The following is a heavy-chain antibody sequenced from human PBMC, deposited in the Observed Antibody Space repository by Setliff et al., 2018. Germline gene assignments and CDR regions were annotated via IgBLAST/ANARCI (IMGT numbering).Heavy chain of an antibody. CDR1: GYTFTAYD. J-gene: IGHJ4*02. CDR2: ISAYDGNT. D-gene: IGHD3-16*01. V-gene: IGHV1-18*01. CDR3: TRSRGPRVVLAADFDF. Sequence: ASVKVSCKASGYTFTAYDIVWVRQATGQGLEWMGWISAYDGNTKFAQNSQGRVTLTTDTPTSTAYMELRSLRSDDTAVYFCTRSRGPRVVLAADFDFWGQGTLVTVSS.